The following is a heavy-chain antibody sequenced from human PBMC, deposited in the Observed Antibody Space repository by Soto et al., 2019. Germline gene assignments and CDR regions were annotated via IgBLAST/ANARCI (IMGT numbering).Heavy chain of an antibody. V-gene: IGHV3-23*01. Sequence: PGGSLRLSCAASGFTFNNYALTWVRQAPGKGLEWVSTISVSGGSTHYADSVKGRFTISRDNSKKTLYLQMHSLRAEDTAVYYCAKGLYYYDSSGYRLFDYWGQGTQVTVSS. CDR1: GFTFNNYA. J-gene: IGHJ4*02. D-gene: IGHD3-22*01. CDR2: ISVSGGST. CDR3: AKGLYYYDSSGYRLFDY.